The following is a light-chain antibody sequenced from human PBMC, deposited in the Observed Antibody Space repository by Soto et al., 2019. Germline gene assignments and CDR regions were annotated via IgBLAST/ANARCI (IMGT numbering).Light chain of an antibody. CDR3: GTWDSSLNGGV. V-gene: IGLV1-51*02. J-gene: IGLJ2*01. Sequence: QSVLTQPPSVSAALEQRVTISCSGSSSNIGNKYVSWYQQLPGSAPKLLIYESNKRPSGIPDRFSGSKSGTSATLDITGLQTGDEADYYCGTWDSSLNGGVFGGGTKLTVL. CDR2: ESN. CDR1: SSNIGNKY.